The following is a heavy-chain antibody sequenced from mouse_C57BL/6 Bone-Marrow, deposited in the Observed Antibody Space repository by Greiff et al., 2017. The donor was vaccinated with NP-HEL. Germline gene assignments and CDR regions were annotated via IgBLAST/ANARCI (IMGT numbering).Heavy chain of an antibody. J-gene: IGHJ2*01. V-gene: IGHV1-26*01. Sequence: EVQLQQSGPELVKPGASVKISCTASGYTFTDYYMNWVKQSHGKSLEWIGDINPNNGGTSYNQKFKGKATLTVDKSSSTAYMALRSLTSEDSAVYYCASGYGYDLDYWGQGTTLTVSS. CDR2: INPNNGGT. CDR1: GYTFTDYY. CDR3: ASGYGYDLDY. D-gene: IGHD2-2*01.